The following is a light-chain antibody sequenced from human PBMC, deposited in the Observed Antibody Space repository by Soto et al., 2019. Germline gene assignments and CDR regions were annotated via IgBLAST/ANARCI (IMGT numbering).Light chain of an antibody. J-gene: IGLJ3*02. CDR3: QVWDTSPDPVGV. CDR2: YDR. Sequence: SYELTQPPSLTVSPGKTAMITCGGNNIGSQSVHWYQQQPGQAPVLVMFYDRVRPSGIPERFSGSNSGNTATLTISRVEAWDEADYSCQVWDTSPDPVGVFGGGTKVTVL. V-gene: IGLV3-21*04. CDR1: NIGSQS.